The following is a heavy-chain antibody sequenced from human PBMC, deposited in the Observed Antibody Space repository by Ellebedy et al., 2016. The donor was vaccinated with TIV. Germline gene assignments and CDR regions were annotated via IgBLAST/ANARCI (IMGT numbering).Heavy chain of an antibody. CDR1: GFSLSASGVS. V-gene: IGHV2-5*02. J-gene: IGHJ4*02. D-gene: IGHD3-16*01. CDR3: ATGLWGRLDY. Sequence: SGPTLVKPTQTLTLTCTFSGFSLSASGVSVGWIRQPPGKALAWLALIYWDDDKRYSPSLNSRLTVTKDTSKNQVVLTVTNMDPVDTATYYCATGLWGRLDYWGQGTLVTVSS. CDR2: IYWDDDK.